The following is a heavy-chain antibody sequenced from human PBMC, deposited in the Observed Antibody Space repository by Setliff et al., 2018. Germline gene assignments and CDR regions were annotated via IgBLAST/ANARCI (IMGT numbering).Heavy chain of an antibody. V-gene: IGHV1-8*03. CDR2: MNPNSGNT. Sequence: ASVKVSCKASGYTFTSYDINWVRQATGQGLEWMGWMNPNSGNTGYAQKFQGRVTITRNTSISTAYMELSSLRSEDTAVYCCARRGLGYDFWSGYYTMYYFDYWGQGTLVTVSS. D-gene: IGHD3-3*01. CDR1: GYTFTSYD. J-gene: IGHJ4*02. CDR3: ARRGLGYDFWSGYYTMYYFDY.